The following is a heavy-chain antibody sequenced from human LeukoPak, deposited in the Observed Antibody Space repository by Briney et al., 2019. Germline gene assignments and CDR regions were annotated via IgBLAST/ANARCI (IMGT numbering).Heavy chain of an antibody. CDR1: GFTFSNYA. Sequence: GSLRLSCAASGFTFSNYAMSWVRQAPGKGLEWVSGISASGGSTYYAHSVNGRFTISRDNSKNTVSLQMDSLRAEDTALYYCAKSNGYTNSWYDYWGQGTLVTVSS. V-gene: IGHV3-23*01. CDR2: ISASGGST. CDR3: AKSNGYTNSWYDY. D-gene: IGHD6-13*01. J-gene: IGHJ4*02.